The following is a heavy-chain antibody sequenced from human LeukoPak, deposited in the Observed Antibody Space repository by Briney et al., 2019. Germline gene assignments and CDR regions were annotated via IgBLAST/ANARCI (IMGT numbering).Heavy chain of an antibody. CDR1: GFTVSSNY. J-gene: IGHJ3*02. CDR2: IYSGGST. D-gene: IGHD3-3*01. Sequence: GGSLRPSCAASGFTVSSNYMSWVRQAPGKGLEWVSVIYSGGSTYYADPVKGRFTISRDNSKNTLYLQMNSLRAEDTAVYYCTRSNTVSIFGVIILDAFDIWGQGTMVTVSS. V-gene: IGHV3-53*01. CDR3: TRSNTVSIFGVIILDAFDI.